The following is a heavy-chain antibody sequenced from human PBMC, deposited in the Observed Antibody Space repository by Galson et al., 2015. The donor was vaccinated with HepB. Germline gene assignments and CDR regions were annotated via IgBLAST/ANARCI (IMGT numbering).Heavy chain of an antibody. V-gene: IGHV3-73*01. CDR1: GFTFSGSA. CDR3: FVPPTTVTILGDY. J-gene: IGHJ4*02. Sequence: SLRLSCAASGFTFSGSAMHWVRQASGKGLEWVGRIRSKANSYATAYAASVKGRFTISRDDSKNTAYLQMNSLKTEDTAVYYCFVPPTTVTILGDYWGQGTLVTVSS. D-gene: IGHD4-17*01. CDR2: IRSKANSYAT.